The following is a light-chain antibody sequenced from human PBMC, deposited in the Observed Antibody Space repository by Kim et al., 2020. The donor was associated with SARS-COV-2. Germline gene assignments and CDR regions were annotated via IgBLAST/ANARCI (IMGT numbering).Light chain of an antibody. CDR3: AAWDESLDGFLV. Sequence: AIISCSGRRTNIGSNHVNWYRHVPETAPKPLIYSNSDRPSGVPDRFTASKSDTSAALAISGLQSEDETTYYCAAWDESLDGFLVFGGGTQLTVL. J-gene: IGLJ2*01. CDR2: SNS. V-gene: IGLV1-44*01. CDR1: RTNIGSNH.